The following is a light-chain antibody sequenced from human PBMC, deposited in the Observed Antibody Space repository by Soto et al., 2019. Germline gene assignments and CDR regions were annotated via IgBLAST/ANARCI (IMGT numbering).Light chain of an antibody. Sequence: QSALTQPPSASGSPGQSVTISCTGTSSDVGAYNYVSWYQQHPGKAPKLMIYDVTKRPSGVPDRFSGSKSGNTASLTVSGRQAEDEAYYYCISYAGSSIWVFGGGTKLTVL. V-gene: IGLV2-8*01. CDR3: ISYAGSSIWV. J-gene: IGLJ3*02. CDR1: SSDVGAYNY. CDR2: DVT.